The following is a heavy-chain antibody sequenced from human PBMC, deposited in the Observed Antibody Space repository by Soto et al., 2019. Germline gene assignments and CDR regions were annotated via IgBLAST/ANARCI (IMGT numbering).Heavy chain of an antibody. Sequence: EVQLLESGGGLVQPGGSLRLSCAASGFTFSSYAMSWVRQAPGKGLEWVSAISGSGGSTYYADSVKGRFTISRDNSKNKLYLQMNSVRAEDTAVDYCAKEGGYCSSTSCYGRVYYWGQVTLVTVSS. J-gene: IGHJ4*02. CDR3: AKEGGYCSSTSCYGRVYY. CDR2: ISGSGGST. V-gene: IGHV3-23*01. D-gene: IGHD2-2*03. CDR1: GFTFSSYA.